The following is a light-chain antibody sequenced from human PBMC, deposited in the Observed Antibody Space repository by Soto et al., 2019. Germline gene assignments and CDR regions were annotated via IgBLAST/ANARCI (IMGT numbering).Light chain of an antibody. CDR2: DVS. CDR3: SSYTSSSTDV. CDR1: SSDVGGYNY. Sequence: QSALTQPASVSGSPRQSIAISCTGTSSDVGGYNYVSWYQQHPGKAPKLMVYDVSNRPSGVSNRFSGSKSGNTASLTISGLQAEDEADYYCSSYTSSSTDVVGTGTKVTVL. J-gene: IGLJ1*01. V-gene: IGLV2-14*01.